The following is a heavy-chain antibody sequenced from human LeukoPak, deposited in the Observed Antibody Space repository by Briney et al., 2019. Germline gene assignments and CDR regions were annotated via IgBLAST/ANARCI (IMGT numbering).Heavy chain of an antibody. D-gene: IGHD3-16*01. Sequence: SETLSLTCAVYGGSLSGYYWSWIRQPPGKGLEWIGYIYYSGSTNYNPSLKSRVTISVDTSKNQFSLKLRSVTAADTAVYYCARGGWGWFDPWGQGTLVTVSS. CDR2: IYYSGST. CDR1: GGSLSGYY. J-gene: IGHJ5*02. CDR3: ARGGWGWFDP. V-gene: IGHV4-59*01.